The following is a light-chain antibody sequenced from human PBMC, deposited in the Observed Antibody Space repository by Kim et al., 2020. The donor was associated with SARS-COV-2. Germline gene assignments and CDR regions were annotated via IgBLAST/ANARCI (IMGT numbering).Light chain of an antibody. J-gene: IGLJ2*01. Sequence: GTTVILTCTRSGGSIATDLVQWFQQRPGSSPTTVIYGDQQRPSGVHDRFSGSVDSSSNAASLTISGLKTEDGADYCCQSYDDNKWVFGGGTKLTVL. V-gene: IGLV6-57*01. CDR1: GGSIATDL. CDR2: GDQ. CDR3: QSYDDNKWV.